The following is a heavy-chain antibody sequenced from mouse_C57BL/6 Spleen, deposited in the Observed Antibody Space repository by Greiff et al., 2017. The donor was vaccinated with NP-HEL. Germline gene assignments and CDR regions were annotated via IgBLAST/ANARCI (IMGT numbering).Heavy chain of an antibody. D-gene: IGHD1-1*01. J-gene: IGHJ1*03. CDR1: GYTFTSYW. CDR3: ARDRDYDGSRTRGYCDV. Sequence: QVQLQQPGAELVKPGASVKMSCKASGYTFTSYWITWVKQRPGQGLEWIGDIYPGSGSTNYNEKFKSKATLTVDTSSSTAYMQLSSLTSEDSAVYYCARDRDYDGSRTRGYCDVWGTGTTVTVSS. CDR2: IYPGSGST. V-gene: IGHV1-55*01.